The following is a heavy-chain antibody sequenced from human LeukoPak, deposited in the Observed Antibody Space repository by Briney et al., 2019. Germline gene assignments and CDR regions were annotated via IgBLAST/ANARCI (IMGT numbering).Heavy chain of an antibody. CDR2: ISGSGCTT. CDR3: AKVSRYYYDSGAYYNY. CDR1: GFTFTSYA. D-gene: IGHD3-22*01. V-gene: IGHV3-23*01. Sequence: PGGSLRLSCAASGFTFTSYAMSWVRQAPGKGLEWVSVISGSGCTTYYAYSVKGRFTLSRDNSKNTVSMQMNSVRAEDTAVYYCAKVSRYYYDSGAYYNYWGQGTLVTVSS. J-gene: IGHJ4*02.